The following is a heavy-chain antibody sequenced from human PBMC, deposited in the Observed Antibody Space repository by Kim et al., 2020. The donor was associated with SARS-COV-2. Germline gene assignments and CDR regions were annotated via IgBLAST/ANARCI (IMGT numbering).Heavy chain of an antibody. Sequence: SETLSLTCTVSGGSISSGSYYGSWIRQPAGKGLEWIGRIYTSGSTNYNPSLKSRVTISVDTSKNQFSLKLSSVTAADTAVYYCARDRPYYDILTGYYSGYYYYGMDVWGQGTTVTVSS. D-gene: IGHD3-9*01. V-gene: IGHV4-61*02. CDR2: IYTSGST. J-gene: IGHJ6*02. CDR1: GGSISSGSYY. CDR3: ARDRPYYDILTGYYSGYYYYGMDV.